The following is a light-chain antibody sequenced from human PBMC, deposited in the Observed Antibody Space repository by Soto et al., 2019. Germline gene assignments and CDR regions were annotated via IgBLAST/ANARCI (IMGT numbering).Light chain of an antibody. CDR3: LQHITYPRT. J-gene: IGKJ1*01. CDR2: GAS. Sequence: EIVLTQSPGTLSLSPGERATLSCRASQSVSSSYLAWYQQKPGQAPRLLIYGASSRATGIPDRFSGSGSGTEFTLTISSLQPEDFATYYCLQHITYPRTFGQGTKVDIK. V-gene: IGKV3-20*01. CDR1: QSVSSSY.